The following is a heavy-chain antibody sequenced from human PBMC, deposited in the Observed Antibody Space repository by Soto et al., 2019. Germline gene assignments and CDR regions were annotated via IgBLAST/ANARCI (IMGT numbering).Heavy chain of an antibody. V-gene: IGHV4-4*02. CDR1: GGSIRSANW. Sequence: PSETLSLTCAVSGGSIRSANWWTWVRQPPGKGLEWIGGIYHGGSTSYNPSLKSRVTLSLDKFKNHFSLNLTSVTAADTAVYYCARLSFSYGVDVWGQGTTVTVSS. J-gene: IGHJ6*02. CDR3: ARLSFSYGVDV. CDR2: IYHGGST.